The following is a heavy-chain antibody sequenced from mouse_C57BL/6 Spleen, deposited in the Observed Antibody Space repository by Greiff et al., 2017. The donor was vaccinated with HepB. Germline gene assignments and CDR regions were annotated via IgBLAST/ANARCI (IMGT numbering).Heavy chain of an antibody. D-gene: IGHD2-5*01. CDR1: GYTFTDYE. CDR3: TRKTYYSNYEGFDY. V-gene: IGHV1-15*01. J-gene: IGHJ2*01. Sequence: QVQLQQSGAELVRPGASVTLSCKASGYTFTDYEMHWVKQTPVHGLEWIGAIDPETGGTAYNQKFKGKAILTADKSSSTAYMELRSLTSEDSAVYYCTRKTYYSNYEGFDYWGQGTTLTVSS. CDR2: IDPETGGT.